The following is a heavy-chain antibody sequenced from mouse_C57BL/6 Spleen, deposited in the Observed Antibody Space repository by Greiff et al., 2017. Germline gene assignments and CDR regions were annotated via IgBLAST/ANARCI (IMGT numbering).Heavy chain of an antibody. D-gene: IGHD2-4*01. J-gene: IGHJ4*01. CDR1: GFNIKNTY. CDR3: ARGYYDYDGGGYYYAMDD. CDR2: IDPANGNT. V-gene: IGHV14-3*01. Sequence: EVQLQQSVAELVRPGASVKLSCTASGFNIKNTYMHWVKQRPEQGLEWIGRIDPANGNTKYAPKFQGKATITADTSSNTAYLQLSSLTSEDTAIYYCARGYYDYDGGGYYYAMDDWGQGTSVTVAS.